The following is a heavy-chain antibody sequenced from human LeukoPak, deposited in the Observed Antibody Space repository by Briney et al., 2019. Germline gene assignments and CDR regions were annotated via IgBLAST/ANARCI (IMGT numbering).Heavy chain of an antibody. CDR2: IYSGGST. V-gene: IGHV3-66*01. CDR1: GFTFSSYA. CDR3: ARDTPTNYDILTGYHDAFDI. J-gene: IGHJ3*02. D-gene: IGHD3-9*01. Sequence: GGSLRLSCAASGFTFSSYAMSWVRQAPGKGLEWVSVIYSGGSTYYADSVKGRFTISRDNSKNTLYLQMNSLRAEDTAVYYCARDTPTNYDILTGYHDAFDIWGQGTMVTVSS.